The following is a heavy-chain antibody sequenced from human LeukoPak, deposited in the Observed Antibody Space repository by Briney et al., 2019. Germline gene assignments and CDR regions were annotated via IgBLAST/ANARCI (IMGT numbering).Heavy chain of an antibody. CDR1: GGTFGSYA. V-gene: IGHV1-69*13. CDR2: IIPIFGTA. CDR3: ARVRDGYNDAYDT. Sequence: GASVKVSCKASGGTFGSYAISWVRQAPGQGLEWMGGIIPIFGTANYAQKFQGRVTITADESTSTAYMELSSLRSEDTAVYYCARVRDGYNDAYDTWGQGTMVTVHS. J-gene: IGHJ3*02. D-gene: IGHD5-24*01.